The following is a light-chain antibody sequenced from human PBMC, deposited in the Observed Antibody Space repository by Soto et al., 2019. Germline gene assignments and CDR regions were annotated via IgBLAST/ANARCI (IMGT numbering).Light chain of an antibody. CDR3: EQHSTWPWT. V-gene: IGKV3-11*01. CDR1: QSVSSY. J-gene: IGKJ1*01. CDR2: HAS. Sequence: EIVLTQSPATLSLSPGERTTLSCRASQSVSSYFAWYQQSPGQAPRLLIYHASNRATGIHARFGVSGSGTDFTLTISSLETEDFAVYYCEQHSTWPWTFGHGTKVDIK.